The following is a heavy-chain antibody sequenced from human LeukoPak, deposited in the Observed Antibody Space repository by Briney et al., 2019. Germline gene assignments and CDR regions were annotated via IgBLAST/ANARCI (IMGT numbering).Heavy chain of an antibody. Sequence: GGSLRLSCAASGFTFSSYSMNWVRQAPGKGLEWVSFISSSSSTIYYADSVKGRFTISRDSAKNSLYLQMNSLRAEDTAVYYCARGRGGSYSAIDYWGQGTLVTVSS. CDR1: GFTFSSYS. J-gene: IGHJ4*02. D-gene: IGHD1-26*01. V-gene: IGHV3-48*04. CDR3: ARGRGGSYSAIDY. CDR2: ISSSSSTI.